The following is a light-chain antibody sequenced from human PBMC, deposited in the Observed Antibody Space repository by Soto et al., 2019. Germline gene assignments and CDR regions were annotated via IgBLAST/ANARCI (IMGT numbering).Light chain of an antibody. CDR3: NSYTSNNTYV. CDR2: DVS. V-gene: IGLV2-14*01. CDR1: TGDIGAFNY. J-gene: IGLJ1*01. Sequence: QSVLTQPPSASGSPGQSVTISCTGTTGDIGAFNYVSWYQQRPGKAPKLMIYDVSNRPSGVSNRFSGSKSGTTASLTISGLRAEDEADYYCNSYTSNNTYVFGTGTKVTVL.